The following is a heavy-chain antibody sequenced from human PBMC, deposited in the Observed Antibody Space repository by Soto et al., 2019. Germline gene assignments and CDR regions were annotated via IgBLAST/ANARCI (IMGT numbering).Heavy chain of an antibody. CDR3: TRGSYDFWSGYYRYGMDV. Sequence: PGGSLRLSCTASGFTFGDYAMSWFRQAPGKGLEWVGFIRSKAYGGTTEYAASVKGRFTISRDDSKSIAYLQMNSLKTEDTAVYYCTRGSYDFWSGYYRYGMDVWGQGTTVTVSS. J-gene: IGHJ6*02. D-gene: IGHD3-3*01. V-gene: IGHV3-49*03. CDR2: IRSKAYGGTT. CDR1: GFTFGDYA.